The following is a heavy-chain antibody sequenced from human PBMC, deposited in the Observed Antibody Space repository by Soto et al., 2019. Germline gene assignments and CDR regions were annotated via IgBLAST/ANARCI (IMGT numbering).Heavy chain of an antibody. Sequence: GGSLRLSCAASGFTFSSYGMHWVRQAPGKGLEWVAVISYDGSNKYYADSVKGRFTISRDNSKNTLYLQMNSLRAEDTAVYYCAKDSGRFFEFYYYYMDVWGKGTTVTVSS. CDR1: GFTFSSYG. V-gene: IGHV3-30*18. CDR3: AKDSGRFFEFYYYYMDV. CDR2: ISYDGSNK. D-gene: IGHD3-10*01. J-gene: IGHJ6*03.